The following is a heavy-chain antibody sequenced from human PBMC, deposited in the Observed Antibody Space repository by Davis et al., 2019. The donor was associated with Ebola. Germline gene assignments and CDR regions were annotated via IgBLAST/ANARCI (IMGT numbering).Heavy chain of an antibody. J-gene: IGHJ5*02. V-gene: IGHV5-10-1*01. CDR3: ARHITSSLLWFDP. CDR2: IDPSDSYT. D-gene: IGHD2-15*01. Sequence: GESLKISCKGSGYSFTSYWISWVRQMPGKGLEWMGRIDPSDSYTNYSPSFQGHVTISADKSISTAYLQWSSLKASDTAMYYCARHITSSLLWFDPWGQGTLVTVSS. CDR1: GYSFTSYW.